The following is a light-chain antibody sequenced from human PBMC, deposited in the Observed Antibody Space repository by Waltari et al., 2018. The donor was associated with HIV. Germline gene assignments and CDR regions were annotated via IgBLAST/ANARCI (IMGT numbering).Light chain of an antibody. CDR3: KSYMGSLRWV. V-gene: IGLV2-8*01. CDR2: DVS. Sequence: QSALTQPPSASGSPGQSVTISCTGTSSDVGGHTYVSWYQQHPGRAPKRMIFDVSKRPSGVPDRFSGSKSGNTASLTISALQPEDEADYYCKSYMGSLRWVFGGGTKLTVL. CDR1: SSDVGGHTY. J-gene: IGLJ3*02.